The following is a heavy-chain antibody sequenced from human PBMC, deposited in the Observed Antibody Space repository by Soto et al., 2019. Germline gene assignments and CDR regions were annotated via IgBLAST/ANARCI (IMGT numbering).Heavy chain of an antibody. CDR2: ISISSRTI. CDR1: VFTFISYS. J-gene: IGHJ5*02. Sequence: GWSLRLACASSVFTFISYSMNWVRQAPGKGLEWVSYISISSRTIYYADSVKGRFTISRDDAKNSLYLQMNSLRDEDTSVYYCARDNGIAGSFDPWGQGTLVTVSS. CDR3: ARDNGIAGSFDP. D-gene: IGHD6-13*01. V-gene: IGHV3-48*02.